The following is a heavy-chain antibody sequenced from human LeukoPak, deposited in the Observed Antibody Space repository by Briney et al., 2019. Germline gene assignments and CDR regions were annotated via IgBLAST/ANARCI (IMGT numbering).Heavy chain of an antibody. V-gene: IGHV4-59*08. Sequence: SETLSLTCTVSGGSISGYYWSWIRQPPGKGLEWIGYIYYSGSTNYNPSLKSRVTISVDMSKNQFSLKLSSVTAADTAVYYCARHLRWRTSFSPFDYWGQGTLVTVSS. CDR1: GGSISGYY. CDR2: IYYSGST. CDR3: ARHLRWRTSFSPFDY. J-gene: IGHJ4*02. D-gene: IGHD3/OR15-3a*01.